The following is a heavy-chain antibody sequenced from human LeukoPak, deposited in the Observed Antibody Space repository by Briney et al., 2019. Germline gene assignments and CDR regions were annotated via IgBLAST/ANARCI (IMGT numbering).Heavy chain of an antibody. CDR3: ARGASIAAEQMDY. Sequence: SETLSLTCTVSGGSISSSGYYWGWIRQPPGKGLEWIGSIYYSGSTYYNPSLKSRVTISVDTSKNQFSLKLASVIAADSAVYYCARGASIAAEQMDYWGQGTLVSVSS. J-gene: IGHJ4*02. V-gene: IGHV4-39*07. D-gene: IGHD6-13*01. CDR1: GGSISSSGYY. CDR2: IYYSGST.